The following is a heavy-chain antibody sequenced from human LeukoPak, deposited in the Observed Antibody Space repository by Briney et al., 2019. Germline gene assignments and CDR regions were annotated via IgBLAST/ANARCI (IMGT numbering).Heavy chain of an antibody. V-gene: IGHV1-18*01. Sequence: GASVKVSCKASGYTFTSYGISWVRQAPGQGLEWMGWISAYNGNTNYAQKLQGRVTMTTDTSTSTAYMELRSLRSDDTAVYYCARDKFERIYCSSTSRYPFDYWGQGTLVTVSS. J-gene: IGHJ4*02. D-gene: IGHD2-2*01. CDR1: GYTFTSYG. CDR2: ISAYNGNT. CDR3: ARDKFERIYCSSTSRYPFDY.